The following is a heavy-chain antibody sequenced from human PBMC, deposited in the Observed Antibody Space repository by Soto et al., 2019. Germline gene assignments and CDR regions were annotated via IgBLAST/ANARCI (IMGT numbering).Heavy chain of an antibody. CDR2: ISAYNGNT. CDR3: ESGPHASHSRSTSCPPSILDY. V-gene: IGHV1-18*04. Sequence: QVQLVQSGAEVKKPGASVKVSCKASGYTFTSYGIRWVRQAPGQGLEWMGWISAYNGNTNYAQKLHGRVTMTTDTSTSTAYMELRSLRSDDTAGYYCESGPHASHSRSTSCPPSILDYWGQGNLVTVSS. J-gene: IGHJ4*02. D-gene: IGHD2-2*01. CDR1: GYTFTSYG.